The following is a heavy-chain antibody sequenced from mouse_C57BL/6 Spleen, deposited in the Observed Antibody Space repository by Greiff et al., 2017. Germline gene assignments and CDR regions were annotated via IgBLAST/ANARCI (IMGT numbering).Heavy chain of an antibody. CDR3: ARLRMEDEPYDGYLYYAMDY. J-gene: IGHJ4*01. CDR2: INPNNGGT. Sequence: EVQLQESGPELVKPGASVKMPCKASGYTFTDYNMHWVKQSHGKSLEWIGYINPNNGGTSYNQKFKGKATLTVNKSSSTAYMELRSLTSEDSAVYYCARLRMEDEPYDGYLYYAMDYWGQGTSVTVSS. D-gene: IGHD2-3*01. V-gene: IGHV1-22*01. CDR1: GYTFTDYN.